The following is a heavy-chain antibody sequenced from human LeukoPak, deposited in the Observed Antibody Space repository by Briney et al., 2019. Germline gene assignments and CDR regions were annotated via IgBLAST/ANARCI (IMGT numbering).Heavy chain of an antibody. J-gene: IGHJ4*02. CDR3: AKHFGSGDYYNFFDD. CDR1: GFTFSSHP. V-gene: IGHV3-23*01. CDR2: ISGTGGST. D-gene: IGHD3-10*01. Sequence: GGSLRLSCAASGFTFSSHPMSWVRQAPGEGLEWVSSISGTGGSTYYADSVKGRFTISRDNSKNTLFLQMNSLRAEDTALYYCAKHFGSGDYYNFFDDWGQGTLVSVSS.